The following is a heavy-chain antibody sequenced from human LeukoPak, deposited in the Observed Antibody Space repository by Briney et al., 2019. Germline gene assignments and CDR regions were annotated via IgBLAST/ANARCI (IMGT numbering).Heavy chain of an antibody. V-gene: IGHV1-2*02. CDR3: ARDPSGYSSSWYVDY. Sequence: VASVKVSCRASGYTFTGYYMHWVRQAPGQGLEWMGWINPNSGGTNYAQKFQGRVTMTRDTSISTAYMELSRLRSDDTAVYYCARDPSGYSSSWYVDYWGQGTLVTVSS. CDR2: INPNSGGT. D-gene: IGHD6-13*01. CDR1: GYTFTGYY. J-gene: IGHJ4*02.